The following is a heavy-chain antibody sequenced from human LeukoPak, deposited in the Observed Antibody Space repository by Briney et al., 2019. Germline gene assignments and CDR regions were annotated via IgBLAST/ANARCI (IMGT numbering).Heavy chain of an antibody. CDR2: ISGSGGST. D-gene: IGHD3-16*01. CDR3: AKGQYYDYVWGSSSSFL. V-gene: IGHV3-23*01. Sequence: GGSLRLSCAASGFTFSSYAISWVRQAPGKGLEWVSAISGSGGSTYYADSVKGRFTISRDNSKNTLYLQMNSLRAEDTAVYYCAKGQYYDYVWGSSSSFLWGRGTLVTVSS. CDR1: GFTFSSYA. J-gene: IGHJ4*02.